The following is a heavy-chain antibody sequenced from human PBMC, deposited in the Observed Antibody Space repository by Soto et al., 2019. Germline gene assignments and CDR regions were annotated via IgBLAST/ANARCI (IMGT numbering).Heavy chain of an antibody. D-gene: IGHD6-19*01. CDR3: DQSTGWPGFDF. CDR1: GFAVSSKY. J-gene: IGHJ4*02. Sequence: EVQLVESGGGLIQPGGSLRLSCAASGFAVSSKYMTWVRQAPGKGLEWVSVIYGGGTTYYADSVKGRFTSSRNTSKSSLYLQSNSLRAEDTAVSYCDQSTGWPGFDFWGQGTLVTVSS. V-gene: IGHV3-53*01. CDR2: IYGGGTT.